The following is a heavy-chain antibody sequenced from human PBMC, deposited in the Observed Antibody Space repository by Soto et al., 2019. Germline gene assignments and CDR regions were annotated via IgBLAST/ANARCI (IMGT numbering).Heavy chain of an antibody. J-gene: IGHJ5*02. CDR1: GYTFTNYA. CDR2: TNVGSGDT. CDR3: ATDPEGNWFDP. V-gene: IGHV1-3*01. Sequence: ASVKVSCKASGYTFTNYAIHWVRQAPGQRRELMGWTNVGSGDTKYSQNFEGRATITRDTSATTVYMELSSLRSEDTAVYYCATDPEGNWFDPWGQGTLVTVSS.